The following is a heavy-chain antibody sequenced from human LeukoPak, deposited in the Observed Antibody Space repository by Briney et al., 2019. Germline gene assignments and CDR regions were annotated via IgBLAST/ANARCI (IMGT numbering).Heavy chain of an antibody. V-gene: IGHV5-51*01. J-gene: IGHJ6*03. Sequence: GESLKISCKGSGYSFTSYWIGWVRQMPGKGLEWMGIIYPGDSDTRYSPSFQGQVTISADKSISTAYLQWSSLKASDTAMYYCARQGRVATIQKAFITGTWAGYYYYYMDVWGKGTTVTISS. CDR1: GYSFTSYW. CDR2: IYPGDSDT. CDR3: ARQGRVATIQKAFITGTWAGYYYYYMDV. D-gene: IGHD1-20*01.